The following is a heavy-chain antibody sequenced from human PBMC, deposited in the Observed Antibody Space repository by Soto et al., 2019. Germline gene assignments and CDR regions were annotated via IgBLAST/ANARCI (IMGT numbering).Heavy chain of an antibody. CDR2: ISGYNGYT. J-gene: IGHJ6*02. CDR3: ARAGEYGILTVYNYSGMDV. Sequence: VQLVQSGPEVRKPGASVTVSCKASGDTLTRSGISWVRQAPGQGLEWMGWISGYNGYTNYAQKFHDRVTMTTDTSTSTAYMELRSLRSDDTAVYYCARAGEYGILTVYNYSGMDVWGQGTTVAVSS. V-gene: IGHV1-18*01. D-gene: IGHD3-9*01. CDR1: GDTLTRSG.